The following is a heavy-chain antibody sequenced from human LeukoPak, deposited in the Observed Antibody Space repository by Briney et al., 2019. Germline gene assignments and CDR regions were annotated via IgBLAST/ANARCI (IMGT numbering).Heavy chain of an antibody. CDR2: ISGSGGHT. CDR1: GFTFSNYA. CDR3: ARYGGFLDY. Sequence: GGSLRLSCAASGFTFSNYAMTWVRQALGKGLEWVSGISGSGGHTYYADSVKGRFTVSRDNSKSTLYLQMNSLRGEDTAVYNCARYGGFLDYWGQGTLVTVSS. J-gene: IGHJ4*02. V-gene: IGHV3-23*01. D-gene: IGHD3-16*01.